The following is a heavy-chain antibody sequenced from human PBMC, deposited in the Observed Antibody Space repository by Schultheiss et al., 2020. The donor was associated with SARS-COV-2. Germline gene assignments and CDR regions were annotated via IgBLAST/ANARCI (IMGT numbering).Heavy chain of an antibody. CDR3: ARGLRYYGSGSYYNDAAGY. CDR1: GGSFSGYY. D-gene: IGHD3-10*01. Sequence: SQTLSLTCAVYGGSFSGYYWSWIRQPPGKGLEWIGYIYYSGSTNYNPSLKSRVTISVDTSKNQFSLKLSSVTAADTAVYYCARGLRYYGSGSYYNDAAGYWGQGTLVTVSS. CDR2: IYYSGST. V-gene: IGHV4-59*12. J-gene: IGHJ4*02.